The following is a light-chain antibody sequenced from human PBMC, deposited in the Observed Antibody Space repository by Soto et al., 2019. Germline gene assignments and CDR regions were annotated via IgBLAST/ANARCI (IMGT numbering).Light chain of an antibody. CDR1: QGIANY. CDR2: AAS. Sequence: DIQMTQSPSSLGASVGDRVTISCRASQGIANYLAWYQQKPGEVPKLLIFAASTLHSGVSSRFTGSGSGTEFTLTISILQPEDVATYYCQKYNWPPFTFGPGTKVEIK. CDR3: QKYNWPPFT. V-gene: IGKV1-27*01. J-gene: IGKJ3*01.